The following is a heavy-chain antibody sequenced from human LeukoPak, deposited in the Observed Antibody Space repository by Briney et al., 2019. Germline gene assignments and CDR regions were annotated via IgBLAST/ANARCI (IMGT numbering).Heavy chain of an antibody. CDR3: ARERQDYYGSGSYYNWFDP. Sequence: SETLSLTCTVSGGSISSSSYYWGWIRQPPGKGLEWIGSIYYSGSTYYNPSLKSRVTISVDTSKNQFSLKLSSVTAADTAVYYCARERQDYYGSGSYYNWFDPWGQGTLVTVSS. D-gene: IGHD3-10*01. J-gene: IGHJ5*02. CDR2: IYYSGST. V-gene: IGHV4-39*07. CDR1: GGSISSSSYY.